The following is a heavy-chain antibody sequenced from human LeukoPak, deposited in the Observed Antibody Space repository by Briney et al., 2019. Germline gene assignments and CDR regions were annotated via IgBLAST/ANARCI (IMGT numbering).Heavy chain of an antibody. CDR3: ARSSRPEYCSSTSCYRWFDP. J-gene: IGHJ5*02. D-gene: IGHD2-2*01. Sequence: ASVNVSCKASGGTFSSYAISWVRQAPGQGLEWMGGIIPIFGTANYAQKFQGRVTITTDESTSTAYMELSSLRSEDTAVYYCARSSRPEYCSSTSCYRWFDPWGQGTLVTVSS. CDR1: GGTFSSYA. V-gene: IGHV1-69*05. CDR2: IIPIFGTA.